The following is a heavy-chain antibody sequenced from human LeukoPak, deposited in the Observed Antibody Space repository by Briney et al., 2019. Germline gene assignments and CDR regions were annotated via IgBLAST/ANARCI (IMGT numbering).Heavy chain of an antibody. CDR3: AKGQRGSGSPPGN. CDR1: GFTLSSYA. V-gene: IGHV3-23*01. J-gene: IGHJ4*02. CDR2: ISGSGGST. Sequence: GGSLRLSCAASGFTLSSYAMSWVRQAPGKGLEWVSAISGSGGSTYYADSVKGRFTISRDNSKNTLYLQMNSLRAEDTAMFYCAKGQRGSGSPPGNWGQGTLVTVSS. D-gene: IGHD1-26*01.